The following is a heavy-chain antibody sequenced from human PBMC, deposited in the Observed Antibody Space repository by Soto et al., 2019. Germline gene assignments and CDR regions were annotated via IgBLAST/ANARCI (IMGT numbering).Heavy chain of an antibody. CDR1: GGSFSSNP. V-gene: IGHV1-69*01. CDR2: IIPIFATV. D-gene: IGHD5-18*01. CDR3: ARGGRGYSSAPRYYFDY. J-gene: IGHJ4*02. Sequence: QVQLVQSGSEVKKPGSSVKVSCKASGGSFSSNPISWVRQAPGQGLEWMAGIIPIFATVHYAQKFQGRVTITADESTSTAYMELTILRSDDTAVYFCARGGRGYSSAPRYYFDYWGQGTLVTVSS.